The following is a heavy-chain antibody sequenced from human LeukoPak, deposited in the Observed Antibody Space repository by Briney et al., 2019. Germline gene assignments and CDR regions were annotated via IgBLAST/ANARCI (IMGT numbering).Heavy chain of an antibody. J-gene: IGHJ6*02. CDR1: GFTFSSYA. CDR2: ISYDGSNK. D-gene: IGHD3-10*01. V-gene: IGHV3-30*04. CDR3: ARDGSMVRGVYQHYYYYGMDV. Sequence: PGGSLRLSCAASGFTFSSYAMHWVRQAPGKGLEWVAVISYDGSNKYYADSVKGRFTISRDNSKNTLYLQMNSLRAEDTAVYYCARDGSMVRGVYQHYYYYGMDVWGQGTTVTVSS.